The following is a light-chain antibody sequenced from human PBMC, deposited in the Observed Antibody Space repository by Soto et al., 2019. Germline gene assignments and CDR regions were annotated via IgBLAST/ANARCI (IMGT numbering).Light chain of an antibody. Sequence: EIVLTMSPGTLSLSPGERATLSCRASQSVSSSYLAWYQQKPGQAPRLLIYGASSRATGIPDRFSGSGSGTDFTLTISRLEPEDFAVYYCQQYGSSFGQGTKVDI. CDR1: QSVSSSY. J-gene: IGKJ1*01. V-gene: IGKV3-20*01. CDR3: QQYGSS. CDR2: GAS.